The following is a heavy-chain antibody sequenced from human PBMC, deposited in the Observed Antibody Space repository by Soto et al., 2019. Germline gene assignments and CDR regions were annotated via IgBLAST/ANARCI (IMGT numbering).Heavy chain of an antibody. Sequence: GGSLRLSCTASGFTFDDYGMHLVRQAPGKGLEWVSAISWNSNIINYAASVTGRFTTSRENAKNSVYLQMNSLRVEDTALYYRAKAVVRGRKNWLNDFDCWGQGTQVTVSS. D-gene: IGHD1-1*01. J-gene: IGHJ4*02. CDR1: GFTFDDYG. CDR2: ISWNSNII. V-gene: IGHV3-9*01. CDR3: AKAVVRGRKNWLNDFDC.